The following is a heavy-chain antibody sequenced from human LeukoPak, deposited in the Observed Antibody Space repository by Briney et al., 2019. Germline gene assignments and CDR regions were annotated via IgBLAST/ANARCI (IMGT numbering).Heavy chain of an antibody. CDR2: VYYSGST. V-gene: IGHV4-30-4*07. J-gene: IGHJ3*02. D-gene: IGHD1-1*01. CDR1: GGSISSGGYS. Sequence: SETLSLTCAVSGGSISSGGYSWSWIRQPPGKVLEWIGYVYYSGSTYYNPSLKSRVTISVDTSKNQFSLKLSSLTAADTAVYYCARAGRYNSNAFDIWGQGTMVTVSS. CDR3: ARAGRYNSNAFDI.